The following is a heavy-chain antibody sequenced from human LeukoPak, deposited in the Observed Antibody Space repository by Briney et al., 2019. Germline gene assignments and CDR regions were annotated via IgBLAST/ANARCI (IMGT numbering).Heavy chain of an antibody. V-gene: IGHV3-74*01. Sequence: GGSLRLSCAASGFTFSSYWMHWVRQAPGKGLVWVSRINSDGSSTSYADSVEGRFTISRDNAKNTLYLQMNSLRAEDTAVYYCAKRRQWLGDFDYWGQGTLVTVSS. CDR2: INSDGSST. CDR3: AKRRQWLGDFDY. D-gene: IGHD6-19*01. J-gene: IGHJ4*02. CDR1: GFTFSSYW.